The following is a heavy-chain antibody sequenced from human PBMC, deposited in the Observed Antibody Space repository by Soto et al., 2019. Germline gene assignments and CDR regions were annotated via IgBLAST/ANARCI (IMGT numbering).Heavy chain of an antibody. D-gene: IGHD5-12*01. CDR1: GGSISSYY. Sequence: SETLSLTCTASGGSISSYYWSWIRQPPGKGLEWIGYIYYSGSTNYNPSLKSRVTISVDTSKNQFSLKLSSVTAADTAVYYCARGKEMATIGYWGQGTLVPVSS. V-gene: IGHV4-59*01. CDR3: ARGKEMATIGY. J-gene: IGHJ4*02. CDR2: IYYSGST.